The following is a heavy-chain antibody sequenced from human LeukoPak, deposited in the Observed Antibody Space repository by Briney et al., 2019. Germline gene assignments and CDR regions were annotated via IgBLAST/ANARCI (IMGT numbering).Heavy chain of an antibody. CDR2: IYYSGST. D-gene: IGHD3-3*01. Sequence: SETLSLTCTVSGGSISSSSYYWGWIRQPPGKGLEWIGSIYYSGSTYYNPSLKSRVTISVDTSKNQFSLKLSSVTAVDTAVYYCARLASYYDFWSGYYPLLFDYWGQGTLVTVSS. CDR3: ARLASYYDFWSGYYPLLFDY. J-gene: IGHJ4*02. V-gene: IGHV4-39*01. CDR1: GGSISSSSYY.